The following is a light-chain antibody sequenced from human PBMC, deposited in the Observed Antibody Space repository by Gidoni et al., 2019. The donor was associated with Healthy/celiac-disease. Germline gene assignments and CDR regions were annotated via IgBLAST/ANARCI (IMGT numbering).Light chain of an antibody. V-gene: IGLV2-14*03. CDR2: DVS. CDR1: SSDVGGYNY. CDR3: SSYTSSSTLV. Sequence: QSALTQPASVSGSPGQSIPISCTGTSSDVGGYNYVSWYQQHPGKAPKLMIYDVSNRPSGVSNRFSGSKSGNKASLTISGLQAEDEADYYCSSYTSSSTLVFGGGTKLTVL. J-gene: IGLJ2*01.